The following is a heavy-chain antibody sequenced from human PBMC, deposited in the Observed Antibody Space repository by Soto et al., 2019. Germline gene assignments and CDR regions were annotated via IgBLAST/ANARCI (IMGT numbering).Heavy chain of an antibody. CDR1: GIPISTSGVG. D-gene: IGHD1-20*01. CDR3: AHRRGGYNWDDGDFDY. V-gene: IGHV2-5*02. Sequence: ITLKASAPTLVKPTQPLTLTCSFSGIPISTSGVGVGRIRQPPGQDLERLAFTYWDNDNRSNPSLKSMLTVAKDASKSLVVLLMTNMDPVDTATYYCAHRRGGYNWDDGDFDYWGQGTLVTVSS. CDR2: TYWDNDN. J-gene: IGHJ4*02.